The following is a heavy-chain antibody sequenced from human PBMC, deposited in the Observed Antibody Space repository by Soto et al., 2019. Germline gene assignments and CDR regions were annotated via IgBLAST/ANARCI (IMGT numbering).Heavy chain of an antibody. CDR1: GFNFSSYT. J-gene: IGHJ4*02. CDR3: AKDSGSYYYFDY. Sequence: GGSLRLSCAASGFNFSSYTMNWARQAPGKGLEWVAVISYDGSNKYYADSVKGRFTISRDNSKNTLYLQMNSLRAEDTAVYYCAKDSGSYYYFDYWGQGTLVTVSS. V-gene: IGHV3-30*18. CDR2: ISYDGSNK. D-gene: IGHD1-26*01.